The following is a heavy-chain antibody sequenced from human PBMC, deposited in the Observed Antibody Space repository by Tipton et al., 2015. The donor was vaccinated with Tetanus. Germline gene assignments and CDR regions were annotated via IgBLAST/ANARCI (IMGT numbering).Heavy chain of an antibody. CDR3: AARPGEVAVPYDY. V-gene: IGHV3-23*01. D-gene: IGHD5-24*01. Sequence: SLRLSCEASGFTFSSHSLAWVRQRPGKGLEWVSGISNNDVYDVGSVRGRFTISRDNFKSTLYLQMDSLRAEDTAVYYCAARPGEVAVPYDYWGQGILVTVSS. CDR1: GFTFSSHS. CDR2: ISNNDV. J-gene: IGHJ4*02.